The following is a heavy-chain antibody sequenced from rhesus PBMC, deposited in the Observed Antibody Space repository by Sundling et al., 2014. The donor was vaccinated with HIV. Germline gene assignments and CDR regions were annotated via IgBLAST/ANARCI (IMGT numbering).Heavy chain of an antibody. D-gene: IGHD3-16*01. J-gene: IGHJ4*01. Sequence: QVTLKESGPALGKPTQTLTLTCTFSGFSLSTSGMGVGWIRQPPGKTLEWLAHIYWDDDKRYSTSLKSRLTISKDTSKNQVILTMTNMDPVDTATYYCARESGYDYIPFDLWGRGSPGHRLL. V-gene: IGHV2-174*02. CDR3: ARESGYDYIPFDL. CDR2: IYWDDDK. CDR1: GFSLSTSGMG.